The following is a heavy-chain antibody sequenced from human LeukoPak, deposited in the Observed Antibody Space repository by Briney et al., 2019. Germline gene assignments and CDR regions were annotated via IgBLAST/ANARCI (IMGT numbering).Heavy chain of an antibody. CDR2: FYYNGST. D-gene: IGHD2-8*01. J-gene: IGHJ6*03. Sequence: KPSETLSLSCTVSGGSISRYHWSWIRQPPGKGLEWIGSFYYNGSTNYNPSLKSRVTISVDTSKNQFSLKLRSVTAADTAVYFCAGALPQRPYGVRRYYYYMDVWGKGTTVTISS. CDR1: GGSISRYH. CDR3: AGALPQRPYGVRRYYYYMDV. V-gene: IGHV4-59*01.